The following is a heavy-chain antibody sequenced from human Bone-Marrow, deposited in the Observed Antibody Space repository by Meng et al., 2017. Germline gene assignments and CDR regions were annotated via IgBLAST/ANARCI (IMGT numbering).Heavy chain of an antibody. J-gene: IGHJ5*02. CDR3: ARVDGEGYCSGGSCYSEGWFDP. D-gene: IGHD2-15*01. CDR2: IYHSGST. V-gene: IGHV4-4*02. Sequence: GERQGSGPGLVKPSGTLALTCAVSGGSISSSNWWSWVRQPPGKGLEWIGEIYHSGSTNYNPSLKSRVTISVDKSKNQFSLKLSSVTAADTAVYYCARVDGEGYCSGGSCYSEGWFDPWGQGTLVTVSS. CDR1: GGSISSSNW.